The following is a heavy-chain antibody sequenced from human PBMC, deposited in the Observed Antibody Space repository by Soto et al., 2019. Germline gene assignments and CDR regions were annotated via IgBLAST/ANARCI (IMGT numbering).Heavy chain of an antibody. D-gene: IGHD5-12*01. Sequence: PSETLSLTCTVSGGSISSYYWSWIRQPPGKGLDLFCFFYYIGSTNYNPSLKSRVTISVDMSKNQFSLKLSSVTAADTAVYYCARSPLDGYTPGWFDPWGQGTLVTVSS. CDR2: FYYIGST. V-gene: IGHV4-59*01. CDR1: GGSISSYY. J-gene: IGHJ5*02. CDR3: ARSPLDGYTPGWFDP.